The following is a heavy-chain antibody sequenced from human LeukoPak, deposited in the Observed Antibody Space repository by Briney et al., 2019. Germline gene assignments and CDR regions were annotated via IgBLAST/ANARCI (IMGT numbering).Heavy chain of an antibody. J-gene: IGHJ6*04. CDR2: INHNGRT. V-gene: IGHV4-34*01. D-gene: IGHD3/OR15-3a*01. Sequence: SETLSLTCGVYGGSFNTYYWSWTRQPPGKGLEWIGEINHNGRTNYNPSLKSRVTISVDSSMNQFSLKVTSVTAADTAVYYCARWTPRTEMKGLNYYYGMDVWGKERTVTVSS. CDR3: ARWTPRTEMKGLNYYYGMDV. CDR1: GGSFNTYY.